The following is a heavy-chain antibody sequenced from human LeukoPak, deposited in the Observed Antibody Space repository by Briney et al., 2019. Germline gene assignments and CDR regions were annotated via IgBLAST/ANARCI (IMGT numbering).Heavy chain of an antibody. V-gene: IGHV3-23*01. Sequence: GGSLRLSCEVAGFTFSSYAMNWVRQAPGKGLEWVSGISGTGGSTYYADSVKGRFTISRDNSKDTLYLQMNSLRAEDTAVYYCATARTLRVTTSFDYWGQGALVTVSS. CDR1: GFTFSSYA. CDR3: ATARTLRVTTSFDY. D-gene: IGHD4-17*01. CDR2: ISGTGGST. J-gene: IGHJ4*02.